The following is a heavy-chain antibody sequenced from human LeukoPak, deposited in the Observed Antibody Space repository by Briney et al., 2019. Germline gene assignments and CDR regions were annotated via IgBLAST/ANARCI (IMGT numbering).Heavy chain of an antibody. J-gene: IGHJ4*02. Sequence: PSETLSLTCTVSGYSISSGYFWGWIRQPPGKGLEWIGTIYNSGSTYYNASLESRVTISVDTSKNQFSLKLSSVTAADTAVYYCARAMVRGAGDSWGQGTLVTVFS. CDR2: IYNSGST. D-gene: IGHD3-10*01. CDR1: GYSISSGYF. CDR3: ARAMVRGAGDS. V-gene: IGHV4-38-2*02.